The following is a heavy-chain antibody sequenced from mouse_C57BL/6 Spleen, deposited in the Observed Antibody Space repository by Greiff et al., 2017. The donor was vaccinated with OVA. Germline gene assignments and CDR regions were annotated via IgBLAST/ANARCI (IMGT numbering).Heavy chain of an antibody. Sequence: QVQLLQSGPELVKPGASVKLSCTASGYAFSSSWMHWVKQRPGKGLEWIGRIYPGDGDTNYNGKFKGKATLTADKSSSTAYMQLSSLTSEDSAVYFCGTGTDYAMDYWGQGTSVTVSS. V-gene: IGHV1-82*01. CDR2: IYPGDGDT. CDR1: GYAFSSSW. D-gene: IGHD4-1*01. CDR3: GTGTDYAMDY. J-gene: IGHJ4*01.